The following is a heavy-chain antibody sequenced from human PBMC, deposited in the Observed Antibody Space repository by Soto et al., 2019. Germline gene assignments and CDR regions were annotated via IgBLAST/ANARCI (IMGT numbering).Heavy chain of an antibody. V-gene: IGHV5-10-1*01. J-gene: IGHJ3*02. CDR1: GYSFTSYW. CDR3: ARSAYSSGWYFPFDI. D-gene: IGHD6-19*01. CDR2: IDPSDSYT. Sequence: PGESLKIYCKGSGYSFTSYWISWVRQMPGKGLEWMGRIDPSDSYTNYSPSFQGHVTISADKSISTAYLQWSSLKASDTAMYYCARSAYSSGWYFPFDIWGQGTMVTVSS.